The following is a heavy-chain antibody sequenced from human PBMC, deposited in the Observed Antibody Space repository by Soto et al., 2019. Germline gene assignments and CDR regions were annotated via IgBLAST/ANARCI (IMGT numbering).Heavy chain of an antibody. CDR2: ISGSGGST. J-gene: IGHJ6*02. CDR1: GFTFSSYA. CDR3: XXXXXXXXXXXGMDV. V-gene: IGHV3-23*01. Sequence: EVQLLESGGGLVQPGGSLRLSCAASGFTFSSYAMSWVRQAPGKGREWVSAISGSGGSTYYADSVKGRFTISRDNSKNTLYLQMNSLRAXDTAXXYXXXXXXXXXXXXGMDVWGQGTTVTVSS.